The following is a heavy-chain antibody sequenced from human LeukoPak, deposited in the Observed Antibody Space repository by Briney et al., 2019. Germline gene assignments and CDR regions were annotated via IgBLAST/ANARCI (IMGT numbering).Heavy chain of an antibody. J-gene: IGHJ4*02. CDR3: ARYGDYFDY. CDR1: GGSISSYY. Sequence: SETLSLTCTVSGGSISSYYWSWIRQPPGKGLEWIGYIYYSGSTNYSPSLKSRVTISVDTSKNQFSLKLSSVTAADTAVYYCARYGDYFDYWGQGTLVTVSS. D-gene: IGHD4-17*01. CDR2: IYYSGST. V-gene: IGHV4-59*08.